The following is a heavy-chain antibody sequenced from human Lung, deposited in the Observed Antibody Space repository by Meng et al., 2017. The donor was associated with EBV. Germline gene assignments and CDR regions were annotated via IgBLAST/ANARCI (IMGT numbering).Heavy chain of an antibody. Sequence: QVQVVQSGSELKKPGASVRISCKASGYTFTTYGMNWVRQAPGQGLEWMGWINTNTGKPTYAQGLTGRFVFSLDTSVSTAYLQISSLKAEDTAVYYCARDSEAADYWSQGTLVTVSS. CDR3: ARDSEAADY. V-gene: IGHV7-4-1*02. J-gene: IGHJ4*02. CDR1: GYTFTTYG. D-gene: IGHD6-25*01. CDR2: INTNTGKP.